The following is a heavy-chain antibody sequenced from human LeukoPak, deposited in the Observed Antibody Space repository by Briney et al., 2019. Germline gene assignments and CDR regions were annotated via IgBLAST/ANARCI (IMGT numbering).Heavy chain of an antibody. J-gene: IGHJ4*02. D-gene: IGHD3-22*01. CDR3: AKMARNYYDSSGYPYYFDY. CDR1: GFTFSSYA. CDR2: ISGSGGST. V-gene: IGHV3-23*01. Sequence: GGSLRLSCAASGFTFSSYAMSWVRQAPGKGLEWVSAISGSGGSTYHADSVKGRFTISRDNSKNTLYLQMNSLRAEDTAVYYCAKMARNYYDSSGYPYYFDYWGQGTLVTASS.